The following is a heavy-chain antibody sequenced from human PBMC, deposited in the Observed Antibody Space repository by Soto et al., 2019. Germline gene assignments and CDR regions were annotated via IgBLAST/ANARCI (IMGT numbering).Heavy chain of an antibody. V-gene: IGHV3-11*01. J-gene: IGHJ4*02. CDR1: GFIFSDYY. CDR3: ARDHGGGGLTLEY. Sequence: QVHLEESGGGLVKPGGSLRLSCTASGFIFSDYYMSWIRQAPGKGVAWVSDISNSGRITHHADSVEGRCTISRDNAKDSLYLQMNSLRPEDSAIYYGARDHGGGGLTLEYWGQGTLVTVSS. CDR2: ISNSGRIT. D-gene: IGHD3-16*01.